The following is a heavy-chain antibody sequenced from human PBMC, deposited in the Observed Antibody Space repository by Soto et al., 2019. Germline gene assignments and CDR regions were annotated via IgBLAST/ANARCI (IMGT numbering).Heavy chain of an antibody. J-gene: IGHJ1*01. D-gene: IGHD5-12*01. V-gene: IGHV1-18*01. CDR3: ARNPTMSSGYFQH. CDR2: ISPYNANT. Sequence: QELEYKEWISPYNANTNYAQKVQDRVTMTTDTSTSTAYMELRSLRSDDTAVYFCARNPTMSSGYFQHWGQRNLVSVSS.